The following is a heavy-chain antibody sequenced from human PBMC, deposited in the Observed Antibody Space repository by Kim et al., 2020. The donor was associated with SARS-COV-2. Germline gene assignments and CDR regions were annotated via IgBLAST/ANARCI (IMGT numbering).Heavy chain of an antibody. CDR2: T. V-gene: IGHV3-23*05. J-gene: IGHJ4*02. D-gene: IGHD2-2*01. CDR3: AKHPTSWYFDY. Sequence: TYSADSVKGRFTISRAKSKHTLYLQMNSLRAEDTAVYYCAKHPTSWYFDYWGQGTLVIVSS.